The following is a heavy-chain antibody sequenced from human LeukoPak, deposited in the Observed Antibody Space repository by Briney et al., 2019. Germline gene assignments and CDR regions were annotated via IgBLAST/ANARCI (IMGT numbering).Heavy chain of an antibody. CDR1: GYTFTDYY. CDR2: INPNSGGT. CDR3: ARKQEATIMFDS. Sequence: ASVKVSCKASGYTFTDYYLHWVRQAPGQGLEWMGWINPNSGGTKYAQKFEGRLTMTRDASISTAYMEVSRLKSDDTAVYYCARKQEATIMFDSWGQGTLVTVSS. J-gene: IGHJ4*02. D-gene: IGHD5-24*01. V-gene: IGHV1-2*02.